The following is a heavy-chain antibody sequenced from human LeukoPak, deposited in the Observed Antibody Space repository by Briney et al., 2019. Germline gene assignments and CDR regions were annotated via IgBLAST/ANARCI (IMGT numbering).Heavy chain of an antibody. D-gene: IGHD2-2*01. Sequence: PSETLSLTCTVSGGSISSYYWSWIRQPAGKGLEWIGRIYTSGSTNYNPSLKSRVTMSVDTSKNQFSLKLSSVTAADTAVYYCARVSLERYCSSTSCFDYWGQGTLVTVSS. CDR2: IYTSGST. J-gene: IGHJ4*02. V-gene: IGHV4-4*07. CDR3: ARVSLERYCSSTSCFDY. CDR1: GGSISSYY.